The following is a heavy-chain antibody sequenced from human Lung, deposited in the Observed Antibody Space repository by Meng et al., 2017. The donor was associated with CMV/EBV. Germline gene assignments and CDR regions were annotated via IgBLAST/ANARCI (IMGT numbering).Heavy chain of an antibody. CDR1: GFTFSDYY. J-gene: IGHJ6*02. CDR2: ISYSADTM. V-gene: IGHV3-11*01. Sequence: GGSLRLSCVASGFTFSDYYMSWIRQAPGKGLEWVSYISYSADTMDYADSVSGRFTISRDNAENSLFLQMNSLTVDDSAIYYCARGHYGMDVWGQGTTVTGSS. CDR3: ARGHYGMDV.